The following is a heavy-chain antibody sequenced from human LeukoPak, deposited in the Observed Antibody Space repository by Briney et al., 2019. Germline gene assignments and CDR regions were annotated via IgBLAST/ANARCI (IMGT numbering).Heavy chain of an antibody. J-gene: IGHJ4*02. CDR1: GGSISSSSYY. Sequence: SETLSLTCTVSGGSISSSSYYWGWIRQPPGKGLEWIGRIYTSGSTNYNPSLKSRVTMSVDTSKNQFSLKLSSVTAADTAVYYCARDPGFFGSYLDYWGQGTLVTVSS. V-gene: IGHV4-39*07. CDR3: ARDPGFFGSYLDY. D-gene: IGHD3-10*01. CDR2: IYTSGST.